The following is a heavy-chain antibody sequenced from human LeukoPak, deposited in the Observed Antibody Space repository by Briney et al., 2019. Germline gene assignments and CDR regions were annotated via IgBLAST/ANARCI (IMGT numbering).Heavy chain of an antibody. D-gene: IGHD5-12*01. V-gene: IGHV3-7*01. CDR2: IKKDGREK. CDR1: GFTFSNYW. Sequence: PGGSLRLSCAASGFTFSNYWMTWVRQAPGKGLEWVANIKKDGREKHYVDSVKGRFTISRDNAKTSLYLQMNSLRAEDTAVYYCARDSSGYDYWGQGTLVTVSS. J-gene: IGHJ4*02. CDR3: ARDSSGYDY.